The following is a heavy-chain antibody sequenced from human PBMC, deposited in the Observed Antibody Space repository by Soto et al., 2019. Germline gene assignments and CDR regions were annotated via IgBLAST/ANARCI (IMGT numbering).Heavy chain of an antibody. CDR3: ARLSDDFWSGRTYYYYYMDV. J-gene: IGHJ6*03. V-gene: IGHV5-51*01. CDR2: IYPGDSDT. D-gene: IGHD3-3*01. CDR1: GYSFTSYW. Sequence: GESLKISCKGSGYSFTSYWIGWVRQMPGKGLEWMGIIYPGDSDTRYSPSFQGQVTISADKSISTAYLQWSSLKASDTAMYYCARLSDDFWSGRTYYYYYMDVWGKGTTVTVSS.